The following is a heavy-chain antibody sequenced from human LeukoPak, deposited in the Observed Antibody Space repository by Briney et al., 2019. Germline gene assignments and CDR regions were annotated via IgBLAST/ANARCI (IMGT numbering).Heavy chain of an antibody. V-gene: IGHV3-74*01. CDR1: GFTFSSYW. CDR2: IDSDGSST. J-gene: IGHJ4*02. Sequence: PGGSLRLSCAASGFTFSSYWMHWVRQAPGKGLVWVSRIDSDGSSTSYADSEKGRFTISRDNAKNTLYLQMNSLRAEDTAVFYCARDDYGDSALDYWGQGTLVTVSS. D-gene: IGHD4-17*01. CDR3: ARDDYGDSALDY.